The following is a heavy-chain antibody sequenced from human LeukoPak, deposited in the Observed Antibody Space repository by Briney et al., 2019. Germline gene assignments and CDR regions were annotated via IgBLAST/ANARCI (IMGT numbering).Heavy chain of an antibody. J-gene: IGHJ4*02. D-gene: IGHD2-2*01. V-gene: IGHV4-39*07. CDR2: IYYSETTATT. CDR3: ARGLPNRSVVVVPAAFDF. CDR1: GVSIRSSGDY. Sequence: PSETLSLTCSVSGVSIRSSGDYWGWIRQPPGKGLEWIGSIYYSETTATTSCTPSLRSRVTISLDTSKNHFSLNLTFVTAADTAIYYCARGLPNRSVVVVPAAFDFWGQGSRVTVSS.